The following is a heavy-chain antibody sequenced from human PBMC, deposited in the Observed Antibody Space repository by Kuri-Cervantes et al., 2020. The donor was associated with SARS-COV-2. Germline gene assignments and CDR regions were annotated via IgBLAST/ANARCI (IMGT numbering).Heavy chain of an antibody. Sequence: GGSLRLSCAACGFTFSSYDMRWVRQATGKGLEWVSAIGTAGDTYYPGSVKGQFTISGENAKNSLYLQMNSLRAGDTAVYYCATALYCGGDCYSGYFQHWGQGTLVTVSS. D-gene: IGHD2-21*02. J-gene: IGHJ1*01. CDR3: ATALYCGGDCYSGYFQH. CDR2: IGTAGDT. V-gene: IGHV3-13*03. CDR1: GFTFSSYD.